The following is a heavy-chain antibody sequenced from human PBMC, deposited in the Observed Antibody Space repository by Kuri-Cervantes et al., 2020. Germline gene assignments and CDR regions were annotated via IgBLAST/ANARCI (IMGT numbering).Heavy chain of an antibody. V-gene: IGHV1-46*01. D-gene: IGHD3-10*01. CDR2: INPSGGST. CDR1: GYTFTGYY. J-gene: IGHJ4*02. CDR3: ARLPRLYGSGSYYYFDY. Sequence: ASVKVSCKASGYTFTGYYMHWVRQAPGQGLEWMGWINPSGGSTSYAQKFQGRVTVTRDTSTSTVYMELSSLRSEDTAVYYCARLPRLYGSGSYYYFDYWGQGTLVTVSS.